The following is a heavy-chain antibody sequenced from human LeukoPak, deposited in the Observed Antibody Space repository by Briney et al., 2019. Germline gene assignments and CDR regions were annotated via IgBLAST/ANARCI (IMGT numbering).Heavy chain of an antibody. CDR2: IHYSGST. CDR3: ARVLAAMRGYYYYYYMDV. J-gene: IGHJ6*03. Sequence: PSETLSLTCTVSGGSISSGSYYWSWIRQPPGKGLEWIGSIHYSGSTNYNPSLKSRVTISVDTSKNQFSLKLSSVTAGDTAVYYCARVLAAMRGYYYYYYMDVWGKGTTVTISS. V-gene: IGHV4-39*07. CDR1: GGSISSGSYY. D-gene: IGHD2-2*01.